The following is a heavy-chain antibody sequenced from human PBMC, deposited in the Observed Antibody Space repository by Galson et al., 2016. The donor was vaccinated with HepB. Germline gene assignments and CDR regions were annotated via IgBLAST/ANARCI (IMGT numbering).Heavy chain of an antibody. V-gene: IGHV3-30*04. J-gene: IGHJ4*02. CDR3: ARTYSSSWYGSLLY. CDR2: ISYDGSNT. Sequence: SLRLSCAASGFTFSTYAMHWVRQVPGKGLEWVALISYDGSNTDYADSLKARFTIARDNPKNTLYQQMNSLRAEDTAVYYWARTYSSSWYGSLLYWGQGTLVTVSS. D-gene: IGHD6-13*01. CDR1: GFTFSTYA.